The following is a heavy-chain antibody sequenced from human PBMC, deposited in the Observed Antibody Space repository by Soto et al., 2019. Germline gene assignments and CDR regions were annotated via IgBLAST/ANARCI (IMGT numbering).Heavy chain of an antibody. Sequence: PGGSLRLSCAASGFTFSSYSMNWVRQAPGKGLEWVSSISSSSSYIYYADSVKGRFTISRDNAKNSLYLQMNSLRAEDTAVYYCAREASHYYDSSGYYPVFGYCGQGTLVTVSS. J-gene: IGHJ4*02. CDR3: AREASHYYDSSGYYPVFGY. V-gene: IGHV3-21*01. CDR2: ISSSSSYI. D-gene: IGHD3-22*01. CDR1: GFTFSSYS.